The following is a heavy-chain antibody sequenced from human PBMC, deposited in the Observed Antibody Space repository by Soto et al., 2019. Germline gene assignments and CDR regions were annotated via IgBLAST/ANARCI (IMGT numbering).Heavy chain of an antibody. D-gene: IGHD4-17*01. CDR1: GFTFSSYG. J-gene: IGHJ6*02. Sequence: GGSLRLSCAASGFTFSSYGMHWVRQAPGKGLEWVAVIWYDGSNKYYADSVKGRFTISRDNSKNTLYLQMNSLRAEDTAVYYCARLQNDYGDYKYYYGMDVWGQGTTVTVSS. CDR3: ARLQNDYGDYKYYYGMDV. V-gene: IGHV3-33*01. CDR2: IWYDGSNK.